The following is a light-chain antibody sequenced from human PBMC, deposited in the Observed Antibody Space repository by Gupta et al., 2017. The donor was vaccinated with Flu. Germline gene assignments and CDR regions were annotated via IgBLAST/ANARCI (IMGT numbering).Light chain of an antibody. J-gene: IGKJ4*01. V-gene: IGKV1-16*02. CDR1: QAIINN. Sequence: IQMTQSPSSLSASVGDKVTITCRASQAIINNLAWFQQTPGKAPKSLLYAASILQSGVPSKFSGSGSGTDFTLTISSLQPEDSGSYYCQQYHSYPLTFGGGTRVEV. CDR3: QQYHSYPLT. CDR2: AAS.